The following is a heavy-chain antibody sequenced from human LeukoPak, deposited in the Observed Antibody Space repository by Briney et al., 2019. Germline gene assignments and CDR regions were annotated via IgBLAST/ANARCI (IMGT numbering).Heavy chain of an antibody. CDR1: GFTFSSYA. CDR3: AKPLSRGVIVIPGIDYIDY. D-gene: IGHD3-16*02. CDR2: ISGSGGST. V-gene: IGHV3-23*01. Sequence: GGSLRLSCAASGFTFSSYAMRWVRQAPGKGLVWVSAISGSGGSTYYADSVKGRFTISRDNSKNTLYLQMNSLRAEDTAVYYCAKPLSRGVIVIPGIDYIDYWGQGTLVTVSS. J-gene: IGHJ4*02.